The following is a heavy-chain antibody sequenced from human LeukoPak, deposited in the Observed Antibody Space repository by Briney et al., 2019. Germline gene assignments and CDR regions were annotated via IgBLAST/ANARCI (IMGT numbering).Heavy chain of an antibody. CDR2: IYYSGST. V-gene: IGHV4-39*07. CDR1: GGSISSSSYY. Sequence: PSETLSLTCTVSGGSISSSSYYWGWIRQPPGKGLEWIGSIYYSGSTYYNPSLKSRVTISVDTSKNQFSLKLSSVTAADTAVYYCARGLTAQGAFDIWGQGTMVTVSS. J-gene: IGHJ3*02. D-gene: IGHD2-21*02. CDR3: ARGLTAQGAFDI.